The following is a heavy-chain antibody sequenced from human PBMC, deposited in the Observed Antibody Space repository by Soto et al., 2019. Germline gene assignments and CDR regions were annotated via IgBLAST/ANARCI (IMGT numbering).Heavy chain of an antibody. J-gene: IGHJ4*02. CDR3: ARDLYYGSGPWY. D-gene: IGHD3-10*01. CDR1: GYTFTRYG. CDR2: ISAYKGNT. V-gene: IGHV1-18*01. Sequence: QVQLVQSGAEVKKPGASVKVSCIASGYTFTRYGITRVRQAPGQGLEWRGWISAYKGNTNYAQKLQGRVTMTTDTSTSTAYMELRSLISDDTAVYYCARDLYYGSGPWYWGQGTLVTFSS.